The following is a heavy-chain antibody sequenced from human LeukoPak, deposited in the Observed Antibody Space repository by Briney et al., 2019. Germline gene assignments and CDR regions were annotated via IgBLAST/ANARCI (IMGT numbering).Heavy chain of an antibody. CDR1: GGSFSGYY. V-gene: IGHV4-34*01. Sequence: SETLSLTCAVYGGSFSGYYWSWIRQPPGKGLEWIGEINHSGSTNYNPSLKSRVTISVDTSKKQFSLKLSSVTAADTAVYYCARGGVRPKPYYYYYYGMDVWGQGTTVTVSS. J-gene: IGHJ6*02. D-gene: IGHD3-10*01. CDR2: INHSGST. CDR3: ARGGVRPKPYYYYYYGMDV.